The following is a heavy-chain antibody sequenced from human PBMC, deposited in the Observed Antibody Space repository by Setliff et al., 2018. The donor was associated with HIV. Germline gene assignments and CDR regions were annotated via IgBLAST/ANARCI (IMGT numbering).Heavy chain of an antibody. CDR3: ARDYSPLNWNYEGVPGY. D-gene: IGHD1-7*01. CDR2: IIPMFGAT. V-gene: IGHV1-69*13. J-gene: IGHJ4*02. CDR1: GDTFRSYA. Sequence: SVKVSCKASGDTFRSYAISWVRQAPGQGPEWMGRIIPMFGATKYAQGFQSRVTITADESTSTVYMELSSLRSEDTAVYYCARDYSPLNWNYEGVPGYWGQGTLVTVSS.